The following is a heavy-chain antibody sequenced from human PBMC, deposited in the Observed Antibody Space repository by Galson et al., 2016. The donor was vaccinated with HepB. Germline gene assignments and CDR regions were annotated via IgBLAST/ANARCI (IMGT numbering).Heavy chain of an antibody. CDR1: GYTFTNYY. Sequence: SVKVSCKASGYTFTNYYMHWVRQAPGRGLEWMGIINPSGGSTSYAQKLQGRVTMTRDTSTSTVYMELSSLRSEDTAVYYCARAYYDSSGYHFGGDYWGQGTLVTVSS. J-gene: IGHJ4*02. D-gene: IGHD3-22*01. CDR2: INPSGGST. CDR3: ARAYYDSSGYHFGGDY. V-gene: IGHV1-46*01.